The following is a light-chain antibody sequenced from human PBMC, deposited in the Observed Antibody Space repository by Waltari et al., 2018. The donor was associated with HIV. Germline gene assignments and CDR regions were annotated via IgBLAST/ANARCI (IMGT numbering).Light chain of an antibody. Sequence: QSVLTQPPSASGTAGHRVTIPFSGSRSNIGSNSVFWYQQFPGSAPNLLIYKNNQRFSGVPGRFSGSKSGTSASLAISGLRSEDEAAYYCAAWDDNLVGHVVFGGGTNLTV. CDR3: AAWDDNLVGHVV. CDR1: RSNIGSNS. J-gene: IGLJ2*01. CDR2: KNN. V-gene: IGLV1-47*01.